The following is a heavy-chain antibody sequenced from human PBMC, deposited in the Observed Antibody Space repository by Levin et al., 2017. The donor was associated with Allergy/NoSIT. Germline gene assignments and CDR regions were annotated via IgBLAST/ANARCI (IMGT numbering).Heavy chain of an antibody. Sequence: GGSLRLSCGASGFTFSSYTMTWVRQAPGKGLEWVSSISGSGDDTYYADSVRGRFTISRDNSKNTVYLQMSSLRAEDTAVYYCAKKVGGTRPLDNWGQGTLVTVSS. CDR1: GFTFSSYT. D-gene: IGHD6-19*01. CDR3: AKKVGGTRPLDN. J-gene: IGHJ4*02. CDR2: ISGSGDDT. V-gene: IGHV3-23*01.